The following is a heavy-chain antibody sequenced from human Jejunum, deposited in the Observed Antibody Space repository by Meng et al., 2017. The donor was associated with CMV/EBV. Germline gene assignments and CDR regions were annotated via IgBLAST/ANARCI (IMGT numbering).Heavy chain of an antibody. Sequence: FSFSSYAMNWVRQAPGKGLEWVSSTSGSGGSTYHADAVKSRFTISRDNSKNTLFLQINSLRVEDTAVYYCARGTGSASSYSLHPWGQGTLVTVSS. CDR2: TSGSGGST. D-gene: IGHD1-26*01. J-gene: IGHJ5*02. CDR1: FSFSSYA. CDR3: ARGTGSASSYSLHP. V-gene: IGHV3-23*01.